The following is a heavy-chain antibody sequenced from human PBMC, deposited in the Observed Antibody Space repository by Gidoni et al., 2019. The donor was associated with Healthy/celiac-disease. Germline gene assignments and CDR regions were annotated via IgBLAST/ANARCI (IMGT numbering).Heavy chain of an antibody. Sequence: QVQLVESGGGLVKPGGSLRLSCAASGFTFRDYYMSWIRQAPGKGLEWVSYISSSSSYTNYADSVKGRFTISRDNAKNSLYLQMNSLRAEDTAVYYCARTVPPPSSIFGVVIIGYYFDYWGQGTLVTVSS. CDR3: ARTVPPPSSIFGVVIIGYYFDY. J-gene: IGHJ4*02. CDR1: GFTFRDYY. D-gene: IGHD3-3*01. V-gene: IGHV3-11*06. CDR2: ISSSSSYT.